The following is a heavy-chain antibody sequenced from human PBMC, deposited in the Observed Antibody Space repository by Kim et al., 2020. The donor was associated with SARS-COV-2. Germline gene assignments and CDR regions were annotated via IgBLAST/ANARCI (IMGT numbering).Heavy chain of an antibody. CDR1: GGSINSSNW. Sequence: SETLSLTCAVSGGSINSSNWWSWVRQSPGKGLEWIGEIFHTGSTSYNPSLKRRLTISVDKSKNQVSLKMTSVTAADTALYYCARGQRRQMPTFTGFPYYYNGLDVWGQGNTVTVSS. CDR2: IFHTGST. D-gene: IGHD2-8*02. CDR3: ARGQRRQMPTFTGFPYYYNGLDV. V-gene: IGHV4-4*02. J-gene: IGHJ6*02.